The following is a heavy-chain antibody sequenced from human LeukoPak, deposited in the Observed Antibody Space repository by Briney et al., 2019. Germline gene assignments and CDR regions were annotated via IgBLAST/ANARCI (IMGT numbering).Heavy chain of an antibody. D-gene: IGHD3-9*01. CDR1: GGSISGYH. CDR3: ARGTFVDILTPPPYYGMDV. J-gene: IGHJ6*02. Sequence: SETLSLTCNVSGGSISGYHWSWIRQPPGKGLEWLGYIYYSGSSNYNPSLKSRVTISVDTSKNQFSLKLSSVTAADTAVYYCARGTFVDILTPPPYYGMDVWGQGTTVTVSS. V-gene: IGHV4-59*01. CDR2: IYYSGSS.